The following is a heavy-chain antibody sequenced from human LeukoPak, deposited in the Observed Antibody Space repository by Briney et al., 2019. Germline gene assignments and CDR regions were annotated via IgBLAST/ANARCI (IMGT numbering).Heavy chain of an antibody. D-gene: IGHD2-2*01. CDR1: GGSFSGYY. J-gene: IGHJ5*02. CDR2: INHSGST. V-gene: IGHV4-34*01. Sequence: PSETLSLTCAVYGGSFSGYYWSWIRQPPGKGLEWIGEINHSGSTNYNPSLKSRVTISVDTSKNQFSLKLSSVTAADTAVYYCARGRSVVVVASAKGWFDPWGQGTLVTVSS. CDR3: ARGRSVVVVASAKGWFDP.